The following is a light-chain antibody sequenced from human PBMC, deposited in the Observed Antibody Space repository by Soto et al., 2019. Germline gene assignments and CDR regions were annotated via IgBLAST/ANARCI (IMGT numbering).Light chain of an antibody. J-gene: IGKJ1*01. CDR3: QQSYTTPWT. CDR1: QSISSN. CDR2: AAS. Sequence: DIQMTQSPSSLSASLGDRVTITCRASQSISSNLNWYQQKPGKAPKLLIYAASSLQSGVPSRFTGSGSGTDFTLAISSLQPKDFATYYCQQSYTTPWTFGQGTKVEIK. V-gene: IGKV1-39*01.